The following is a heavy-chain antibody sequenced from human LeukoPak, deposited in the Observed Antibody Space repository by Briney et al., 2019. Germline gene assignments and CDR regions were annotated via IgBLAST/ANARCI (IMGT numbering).Heavy chain of an antibody. D-gene: IGHD1-26*01. CDR3: ERDRVGVTYGSYYFDY. V-gene: IGHV3-48*03. Sequence: GGSLRLSCAASGFTFSSYEMNWVRQAPGKGLEWVSYISSSGSTIYYADSVKGRFTISRDNSKNTLYLQMNSLRAEDTAVYYCERDRVGVTYGSYYFDYWGQGTLVTVSS. CDR2: ISSSGSTI. CDR1: GFTFSSYE. J-gene: IGHJ4*02.